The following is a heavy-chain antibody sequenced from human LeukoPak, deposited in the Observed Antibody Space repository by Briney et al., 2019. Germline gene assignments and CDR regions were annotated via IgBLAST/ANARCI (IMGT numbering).Heavy chain of an antibody. J-gene: IGHJ4*02. V-gene: IGHV3-64*02. CDR2: ISANGGST. CDR1: GFTFSRYA. D-gene: IGHD1-14*01. CDR3: ARSLKPVLGSRPPFAY. Sequence: GGSLRLSCAASGFTFSRYAIHWVRQAPGKGLEYVSAISANGGSTYYADSVRDRFTISRDNSKNTVYLQVGSLRPEDMAVYYFARSLKPVLGSRPPFAYWGQGTPGTVSP.